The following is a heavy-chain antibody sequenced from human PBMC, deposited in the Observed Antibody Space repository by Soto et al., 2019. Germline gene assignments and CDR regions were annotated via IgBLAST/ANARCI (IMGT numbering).Heavy chain of an antibody. CDR3: ARRVLSSSWYGFFDL. Sequence: QVQLQQWGAGLLKPSETLSLTCAVYGGSLSGYYWNWVRQPPGKRLEWIGEINHSGSTNYNPSLNSRVNISVDTSNNQFTLKLSSVTAADTAVYYRARRVLSSSWYGFFDLWGRDTLVTVSS. V-gene: IGHV4-34*01. CDR2: INHSGST. J-gene: IGHJ2*01. CDR1: GGSLSGYY. D-gene: IGHD6-13*01.